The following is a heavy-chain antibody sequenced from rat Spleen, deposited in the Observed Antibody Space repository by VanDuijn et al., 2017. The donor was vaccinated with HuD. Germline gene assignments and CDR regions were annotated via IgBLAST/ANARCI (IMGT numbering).Heavy chain of an antibody. CDR3: TIHPRY. CDR1: GLSFSNYD. D-gene: IGHD3-1*01. Sequence: EVQLVESGGGLVQPGRSMKLSCAASGLSFSNYDMAWVRQAPTKGLEWVASISYDGTATYYRDSVKGRFSLSRDTAQNTLYLQMNSLQTDDTGTYYCTIHPRYWGQGVMVTVSS. CDR2: ISYDGTAT. V-gene: IGHV5-20*01. J-gene: IGHJ2*01.